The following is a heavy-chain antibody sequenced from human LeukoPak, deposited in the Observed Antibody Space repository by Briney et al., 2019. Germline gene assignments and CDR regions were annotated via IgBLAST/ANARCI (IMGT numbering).Heavy chain of an antibody. CDR1: GGSISSSSYY. Sequence: SETLSLTCTVSGGSISSSSYYWGWIRQPPGKGLEWIGSIYYSGSTYYNPSLKSRVTISVDTSKNQFSLKLSSVTAADTAVYYCARGPSGYCSSTSCYTPTPDVGAFDIWGQGTMVTVSS. CDR2: IYYSGST. CDR3: ARGPSGYCSSTSCYTPTPDVGAFDI. J-gene: IGHJ3*02. D-gene: IGHD2-2*02. V-gene: IGHV4-39*01.